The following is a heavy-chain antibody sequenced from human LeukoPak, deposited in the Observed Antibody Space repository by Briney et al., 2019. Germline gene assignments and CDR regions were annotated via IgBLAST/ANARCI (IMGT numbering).Heavy chain of an antibody. Sequence: SETLSFTCTVSGGSISSYYWSWIRQPPGKGLEWIGYIYYSGSTNYNPSLKSRVTISLDTPKNQFSLKLSSVTAADTAMYYCARQRGGSYYGDTYYFDYWGQGTLVTVSS. CDR1: GGSISSYY. CDR3: ARQRGGSYYGDTYYFDY. J-gene: IGHJ4*02. D-gene: IGHD1-26*01. CDR2: IYYSGST. V-gene: IGHV4-59*08.